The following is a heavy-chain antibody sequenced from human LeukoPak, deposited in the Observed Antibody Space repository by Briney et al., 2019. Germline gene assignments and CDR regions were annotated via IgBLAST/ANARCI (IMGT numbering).Heavy chain of an antibody. D-gene: IGHD2-2*02. J-gene: IGHJ4*02. CDR2: MNPNSGNT. V-gene: IGHV1-8*01. CDR3: ARVPDCSSTSCYTR. Sequence: ASVKVSCKASGYTFTSYDFNWVRQATGQGLEWMGWMNPNSGNTGNAQKFQGRVTMTRNTSISTAYMELSSLRSEDTAVYYCARVPDCSSTSCYTRWGQGTLVTVSS. CDR1: GYTFTSYD.